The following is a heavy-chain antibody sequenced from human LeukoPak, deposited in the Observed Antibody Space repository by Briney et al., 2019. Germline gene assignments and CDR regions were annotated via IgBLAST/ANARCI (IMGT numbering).Heavy chain of an antibody. CDR2: INHSGST. V-gene: IGHV4-34*01. CDR3: AREIPMVRGSNWFDP. CDR1: GGSFSGYY. J-gene: IGHJ5*02. Sequence: PSETLSLTCAVYGGSFSGYYWSWIRQPPGKGLEWIGEINHSGSTYYNPSLKSRVTISVDTSKNQFSLKLSSVTAADTAVYYCAREIPMVRGSNWFDPWGQGTLVTVSS. D-gene: IGHD3-10*01.